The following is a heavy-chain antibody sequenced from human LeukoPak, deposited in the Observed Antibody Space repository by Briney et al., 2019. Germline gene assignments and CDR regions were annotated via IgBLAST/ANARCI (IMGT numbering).Heavy chain of an antibody. CDR1: GYSFTSYA. D-gene: IGHD5-18*01. CDR2: INTNAGNP. J-gene: IGHJ4*02. Sequence: ASVKVSCKTSGYSFTSYALNWVRQAPGQGLEWMGWINTNAGNPTYAQGFTGRYVFSLDTSVNTAYLQISGLKADDTAVYYCGRDPKLGIRGYTYGYIDYWGQGTLVTVPS. V-gene: IGHV7-4-1*02. CDR3: GRDPKLGIRGYTYGYIDY.